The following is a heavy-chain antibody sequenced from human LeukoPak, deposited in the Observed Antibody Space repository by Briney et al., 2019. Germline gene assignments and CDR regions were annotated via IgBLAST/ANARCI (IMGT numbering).Heavy chain of an antibody. V-gene: IGHV3-30-3*01. CDR1: GFTFSSYA. J-gene: IGHJ6*02. CDR2: ISYDGSNK. CDR3: AKAEDYGDYYYYGMGV. Sequence: PGGSLRLSCAASGFTFSSYAMHWVRQAPGKGLEWVAVISYDGSNKYYADSVKGRFTISRDNSKNTLYLQMNSLRAEDTAIYYCAKAEDYGDYYYYGMGVWGQGTTVTVSS. D-gene: IGHD4-17*01.